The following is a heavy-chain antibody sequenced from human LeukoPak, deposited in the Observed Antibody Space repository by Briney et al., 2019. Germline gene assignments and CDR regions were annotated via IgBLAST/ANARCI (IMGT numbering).Heavy chain of an antibody. J-gene: IGHJ6*03. D-gene: IGHD3-3*01. V-gene: IGHV1-8*03. CDR3: ARGEDERYRVLRFLSYPYYYYMDV. Sequence: GASVKVSCKASGYTVTSYDINWVRQATGQGLEWMGWMNPNSGNTGYAQKFQGRVTITRNTSISTAYMELSSLRSEDTAVYYCARGEDERYRVLRFLSYPYYYYMDVWGKGTTVTVSS. CDR2: MNPNSGNT. CDR1: GYTVTSYD.